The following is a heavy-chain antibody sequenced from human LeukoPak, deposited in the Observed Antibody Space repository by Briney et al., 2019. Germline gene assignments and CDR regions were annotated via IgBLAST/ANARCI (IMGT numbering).Heavy chain of an antibody. J-gene: IGHJ5*02. CDR3: ARDRGRFDP. V-gene: IGHV4-34*01. Sequence: ASETLSLTCAVYGGSFSNYYWTWIRQPPGKGLEWIGEINHSGSARYNPSLKSRVIISVDTSKNQFSLKLSSVTAADTAVYYCARDRGRFDPWGQGTLVTVSS. CDR2: INHSGSA. D-gene: IGHD5-24*01. CDR1: GGSFSNYY.